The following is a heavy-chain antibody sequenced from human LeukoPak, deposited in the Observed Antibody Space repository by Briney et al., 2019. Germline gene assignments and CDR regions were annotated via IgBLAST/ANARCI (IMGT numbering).Heavy chain of an antibody. V-gene: IGHV1-2*02. CDR2: INPNRGGT. J-gene: IGHJ5*02. D-gene: IGHD2-15*01. CDR1: GYTFTGYY. Sequence: ASVKVSCKASGYTFTGYYMHWVRQAPGQGLECMGWINPNRGGTNYAQKVQFRVTMTRDTSISTAYMELSRLRSDDTAVYYCARGGSGIAYWFDPWGQGTLVTVSS. CDR3: ARGGSGIAYWFDP.